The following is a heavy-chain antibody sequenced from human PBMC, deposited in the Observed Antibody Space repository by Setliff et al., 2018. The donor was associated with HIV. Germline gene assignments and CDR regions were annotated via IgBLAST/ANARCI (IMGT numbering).Heavy chain of an antibody. CDR2: VSSTSSYI. V-gene: IGHV3-21*01. D-gene: IGHD1-26*01. J-gene: IGHJ3*02. CDR1: GFNFSSFS. Sequence: LRLSCAASGFNFSSFSMNWVRQAPGKGLEWVSSVSSTSSYIYYADSVRGRFIISRDDAKRSLYLQMNSLRAEDPAVYYCARDFQWELLPTDAFEIWGQGTMVTVSS. CDR3: ARDFQWELLPTDAFEI.